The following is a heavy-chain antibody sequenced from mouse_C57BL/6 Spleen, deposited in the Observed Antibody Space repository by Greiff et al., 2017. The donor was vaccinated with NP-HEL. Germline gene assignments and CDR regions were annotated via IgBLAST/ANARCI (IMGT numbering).Heavy chain of an antibody. J-gene: IGHJ4*01. V-gene: IGHV1-18*01. CDR3: ARTRMDYAMDY. D-gene: IGHD2-10*02. CDR2: INPNNGGT. CDR1: GYTFTDYN. Sequence: VHVKQSGPELVKPGASVKIPCKASGYTFTDYNMDWVKQSHGKSLEWIGDINPNNGGTIYNQKFKGKATLTVDKSSSTAYMELRSLTSEDTAVYYCARTRMDYAMDYWGQGTSVTVSS.